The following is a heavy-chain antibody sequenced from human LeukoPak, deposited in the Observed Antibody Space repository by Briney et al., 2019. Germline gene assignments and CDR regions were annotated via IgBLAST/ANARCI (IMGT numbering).Heavy chain of an antibody. CDR2: TSASGGST. V-gene: IGHV3-23*01. CDR3: AKYSSGWCFEY. J-gene: IGHJ4*02. Sequence: PGGSLRLSCAASGFTFSSYAVSWVRQAPGKGLEWVSGTSASGGSTYYADSVKGRFTISRDNSKSTLYLQMNSLRAEDTAVYYCAKYSSGWCFEYWGQGTLVTVSS. CDR1: GFTFSSYA. D-gene: IGHD6-19*01.